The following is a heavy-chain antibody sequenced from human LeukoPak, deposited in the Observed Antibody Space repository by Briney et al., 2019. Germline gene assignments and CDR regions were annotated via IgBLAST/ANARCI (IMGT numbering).Heavy chain of an antibody. CDR2: IDTGGNT. V-gene: IGHV4-61*02. D-gene: IGHD1-26*01. Sequence: SDTLSLTCTVSGHSIRSGSFHGGWIRQPAARALEWSGRIDTGGNTDYSPSLQSRVAISIDTSKNQFSLKLSSVTAADTAVYYCAKWERLNRVFFWGQGTLVAVSS. J-gene: IGHJ4*02. CDR3: AKWERLNRVFF. CDR1: GHSIRSGSFH.